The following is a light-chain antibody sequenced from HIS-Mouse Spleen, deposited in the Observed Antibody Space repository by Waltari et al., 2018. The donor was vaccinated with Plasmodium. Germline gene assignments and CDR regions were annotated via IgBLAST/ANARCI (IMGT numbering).Light chain of an antibody. Sequence: QSALTQPRSVSGSPGQSVTLSCTGPSSDVGGYNYVSWYQQHQGKAPKLMIYDVSKRPSGVPDRFSGSKSGNTASLTISGLQAEDEADYYCCSYAGSYTWVFGGGTKLTVL. V-gene: IGLV2-11*01. CDR2: DVS. CDR1: SSDVGGYNY. CDR3: CSYAGSYTWV. J-gene: IGLJ3*02.